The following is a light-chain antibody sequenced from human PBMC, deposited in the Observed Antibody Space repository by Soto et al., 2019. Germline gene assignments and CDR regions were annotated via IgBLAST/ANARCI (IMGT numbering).Light chain of an antibody. CDR2: AAS. V-gene: IGKV1-12*01. CDR1: QGISTW. Sequence: DIQMTQSPSFVSASVGDRVTITCRASQGISTWLAWYQQKPGKAPNLLIYAASNLQNGVPSRFSGSGSGTDFTLTISSLQPQDFATYYCQQTNTFPLSFGPGTKVDVK. J-gene: IGKJ3*01. CDR3: QQTNTFPLS.